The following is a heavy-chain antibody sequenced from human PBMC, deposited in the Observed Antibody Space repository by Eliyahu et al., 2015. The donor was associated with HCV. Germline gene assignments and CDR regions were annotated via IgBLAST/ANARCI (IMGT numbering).Heavy chain of an antibody. D-gene: IGHD3-22*01. J-gene: IGHJ4*02. CDR1: GFRXGGNH. V-gene: IGHV3-53*01. CDR2: TYSGGTT. CDR3: VGQCDSRGYPPPPCH. Sequence: EVQLVESGGALIQPGGSLRLSCAASGFRXGGNHMXWVRQAPGKGLEWVSVTYSGGTTYFTDSVKGRFTVSRDNAKNTLFLQMNSLRVEDTAVYYCVGQCDSRGYPPPPCHWGQGSLVTVSS.